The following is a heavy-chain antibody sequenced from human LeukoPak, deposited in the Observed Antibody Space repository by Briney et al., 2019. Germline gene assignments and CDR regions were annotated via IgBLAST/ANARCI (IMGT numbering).Heavy chain of an antibody. CDR1: GFTFSSYA. CDR3: ARYSSSST. Sequence: PGRSLRLSCAASGFTFSSYAMHWVRQAPGEGLEWVAVISYDGSNKYYADSVKGRFTISRDNSKNTLYLQMNSLRAEDTAVYYCARYSSSSTWGQGTLVTVSS. D-gene: IGHD6-6*01. CDR2: ISYDGSNK. V-gene: IGHV3-30-3*01. J-gene: IGHJ4*02.